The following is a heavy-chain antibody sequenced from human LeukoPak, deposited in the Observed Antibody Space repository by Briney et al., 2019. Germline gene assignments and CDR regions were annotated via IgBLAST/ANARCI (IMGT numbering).Heavy chain of an antibody. CDR2: IYYSGST. J-gene: IGHJ4*02. CDR1: GGSISSSSYY. V-gene: IGHV4-39*01. Sequence: PSETLSLTCTVSGGSISSSSYYWGWIRQPPGKGLEWIGSIYYSGSTYYNPSLKSRVTISVDTSKNQFSLKLSSVTAADTAVYYCATPRIAVAGEIDYWGQGTLVTVSS. D-gene: IGHD6-19*01. CDR3: ATPRIAVAGEIDY.